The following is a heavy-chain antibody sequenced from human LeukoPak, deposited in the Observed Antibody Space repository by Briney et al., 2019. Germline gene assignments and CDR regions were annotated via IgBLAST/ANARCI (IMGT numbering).Heavy chain of an antibody. CDR3: ARERQQLGLAGDY. D-gene: IGHD6-13*01. CDR1: GGSFSGYY. CDR2: INHSGST. J-gene: IGHJ4*02. Sequence: SETLSLTCAVYGGSFSGYYWSWIRQPPGKGLEWIGEINHSGSTNYNPSLKSRVTISVDTSKNQFSLKLSSVTAADTAVYYCARERQQLGLAGDYWDQGTLVTVSS. V-gene: IGHV4-34*01.